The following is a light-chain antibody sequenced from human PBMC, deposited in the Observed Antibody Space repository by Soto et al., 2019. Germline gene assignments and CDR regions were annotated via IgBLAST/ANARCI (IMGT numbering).Light chain of an antibody. Sequence: DIQLTQSPSAMAASVGDRVTITCRASQGIGTLVTWVQQKPGRVPKRLIYGTANLQNGVPTRFSGNGSGTEFTLTISSLQPEDFATYYCLQHAGYPFSLGLGTKVQSK. CDR3: LQHAGYPFS. V-gene: IGKV1-17*03. CDR1: QGIGTL. J-gene: IGKJ4*01. CDR2: GTA.